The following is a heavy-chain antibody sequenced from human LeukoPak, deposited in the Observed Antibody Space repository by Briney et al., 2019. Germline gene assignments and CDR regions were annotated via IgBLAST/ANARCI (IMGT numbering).Heavy chain of an antibody. CDR3: AISSIAAAGALDY. Sequence: PSETLSLTCTVSGGSISSYYWSWIRQPPGKGLEWIGYIYYSGSTNYNPSLKSRVTISVDTSKNQFSLKLSSVTAADTAVYYCAISSIAAAGALDYWGQGTLVTVSS. CDR1: GGSISSYY. CDR2: IYYSGST. J-gene: IGHJ4*02. D-gene: IGHD6-13*01. V-gene: IGHV4-59*08.